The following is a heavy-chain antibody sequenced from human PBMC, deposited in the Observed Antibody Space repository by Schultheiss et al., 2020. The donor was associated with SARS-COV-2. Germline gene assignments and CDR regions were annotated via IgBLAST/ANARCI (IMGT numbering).Heavy chain of an antibody. J-gene: IGHJ4*02. Sequence: GESLKISCAASGFTFSNAWMSWVRQAPGKGLEWVGRIKSKTDGGTTDYAAPVKGRFTISRDDSKNTLYLQMNSLKTEDTAVYYCTTDYRRGQHVKFAYWGQGTLVTVSS. CDR2: IKSKTDGGTT. V-gene: IGHV3-15*01. CDR1: GFTFSNAW. D-gene: IGHD3-16*02. CDR3: TTDYRRGQHVKFAY.